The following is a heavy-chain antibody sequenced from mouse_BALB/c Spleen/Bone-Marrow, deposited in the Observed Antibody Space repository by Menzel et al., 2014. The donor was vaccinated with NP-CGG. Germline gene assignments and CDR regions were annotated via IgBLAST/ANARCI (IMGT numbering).Heavy chain of an antibody. Sequence: EVQGVESGGVLVKPGGSLKLSCAASGFTFSTYAMSWVRQSPEKRLEWVAEISSGGSYTYYPDTVTGRFTISRDNAKNTLYLGMSSLRSEDTAMYYCARDGYGSSDWGQGTLVTVPA. V-gene: IGHV5-9-4*01. CDR3: ARDGYGSSD. CDR2: ISSGGSYT. J-gene: IGHJ3*01. CDR1: GFTFSTYA. D-gene: IGHD1-1*01.